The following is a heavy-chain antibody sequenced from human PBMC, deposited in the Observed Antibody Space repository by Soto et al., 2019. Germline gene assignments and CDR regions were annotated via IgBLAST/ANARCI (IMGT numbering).Heavy chain of an antibody. D-gene: IGHD5-12*01. Sequence: QVPLVQSGAEVKKPGASVKVSCKASGYTFTRSGISWVRQAPGQGLEWMGWISTYNGDANYAQTFQGRVTMTTDTSTSKVYMELRSLRSDDTAVYYCAREGVAPYYYYGMDVWGQGTPVTVSS. CDR3: AREGVAPYYYYGMDV. CDR2: ISTYNGDA. CDR1: GYTFTRSG. V-gene: IGHV1-18*01. J-gene: IGHJ6*02.